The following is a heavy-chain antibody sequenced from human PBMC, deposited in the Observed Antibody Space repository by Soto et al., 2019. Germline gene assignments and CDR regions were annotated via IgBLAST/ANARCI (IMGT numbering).Heavy chain of an antibody. J-gene: IGHJ6*02. CDR3: ASRLRFLEWSHRGYYGMDV. D-gene: IGHD3-3*01. V-gene: IGHV1-69*13. CDR1: GGTFSSYA. Sequence: SVKVSCKASGGTFSSYAISWVRQAPGQGLEWMGGIIPIFGTANYAQKFQGRVTITADESTSTAYMELSSLRSEDTAVYYCASRLRFLEWSHRGYYGMDVWGQGTTVTVSS. CDR2: IIPIFGTA.